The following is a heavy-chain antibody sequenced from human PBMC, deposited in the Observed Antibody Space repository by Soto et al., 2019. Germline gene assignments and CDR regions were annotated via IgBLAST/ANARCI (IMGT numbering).Heavy chain of an antibody. V-gene: IGHV4-31*11. CDR3: TRDSPPPPYFAYYGMDV. CDR1: GASISSGDFH. CDR2: IDFSGRT. Sequence: SETLSLTCAVSGASISSGDFHWTWIRQRPGGGLEWIGYIDFSGRTYYNPSLRSRLSISVDTSQNHFSLRLNSMTAADTAVYYCTRDSPPPPYFAYYGMDVWGQGTTVTVSS. D-gene: IGHD3-10*01. J-gene: IGHJ6*02.